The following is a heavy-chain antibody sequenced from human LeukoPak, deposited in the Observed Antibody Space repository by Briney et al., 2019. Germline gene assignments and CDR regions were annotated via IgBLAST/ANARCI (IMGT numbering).Heavy chain of an antibody. CDR1: GYTFTSYD. J-gene: IGHJ6*03. D-gene: IGHD3-10*01. CDR3: ARFGGSGCGELLADYYYYYMDV. Sequence: SSVKVSCKASGYTFTSYDINWVRQATGQGLEWMGWMNPNSGNTGYAQKFQGRVTMTRNTSISTAYMELSSLRSEDTAAYYCARFGGSGCGELLADYYYYYMDVWGKGPTVTVSS. CDR2: MNPNSGNT. V-gene: IGHV1-8*01.